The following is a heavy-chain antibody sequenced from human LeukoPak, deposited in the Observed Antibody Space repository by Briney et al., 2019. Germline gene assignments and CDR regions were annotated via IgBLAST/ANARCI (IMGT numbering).Heavy chain of an antibody. CDR2: TKQDGSEK. CDR1: GFTFSSYW. J-gene: IGHJ4*02. CDR3: ARVGDPLLWFGELLFYFDY. Sequence: GGSLRLSCAASGFTFSSYWMSWVRQAPGKGLEWVANTKQDGSEKYYVDSVKGRFTISRDNAKNSLYLQMNSLRAEDTAVYYCARVGDPLLWFGELLFYFDYWGQGTLVTVSS. V-gene: IGHV3-7*03. D-gene: IGHD3-10*01.